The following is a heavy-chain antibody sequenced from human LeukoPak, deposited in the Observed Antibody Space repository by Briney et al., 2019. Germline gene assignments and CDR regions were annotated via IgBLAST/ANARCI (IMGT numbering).Heavy chain of an antibody. CDR3: ITAGDTAMVLNY. CDR1: GFTFSGSA. J-gene: IGHJ4*02. V-gene: IGHV3-73*01. D-gene: IGHD5-18*01. CDR2: IRSKANSYAT. Sequence: GGSLKLSCAASGFTFSGSAMHWVRQASGKGLEWVGRIRSKANSYATAYAASVKGRFTISRDDSKNTAYLQMNSLKTEDTAVYYCITAGDTAMVLNYWGQGTLVTASS.